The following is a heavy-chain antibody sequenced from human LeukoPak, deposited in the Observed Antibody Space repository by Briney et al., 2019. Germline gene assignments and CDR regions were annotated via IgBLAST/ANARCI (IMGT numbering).Heavy chain of an antibody. CDR1: GDSVSSNSAA. CDR3: ARSDSGYLDY. CDR2: TYYRSKWYN. V-gene: IGHV6-1*01. D-gene: IGHD1-26*01. J-gene: IGHJ4*02. Sequence: SQTLSLTCAISGDSVSSNSAAWTWIRRSPSRGLEWLGRTYYRSKWYNGYAISVRSRVTVSPDTSKNQFSLQLNSVTPDDTAVYYCARSDSGYLDYWGQGTLVTVSS.